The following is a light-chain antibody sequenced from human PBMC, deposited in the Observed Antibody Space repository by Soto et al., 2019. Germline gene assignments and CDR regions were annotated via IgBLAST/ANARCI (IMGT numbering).Light chain of an antibody. V-gene: IGLV2-14*01. CDR2: EVS. J-gene: IGLJ2*01. Sequence: QSALTQPASVSGSPGQSITISCTGTSSDVGGYNYVSWYQQHPGKAPKLMIYEVSHRPSGVSNRFSGSKSGNTASLTISGLQAEDEADYYCSSYTSSSTRGVVFGGGTKLTVL. CDR3: SSYTSSSTRGVV. CDR1: SSDVGGYNY.